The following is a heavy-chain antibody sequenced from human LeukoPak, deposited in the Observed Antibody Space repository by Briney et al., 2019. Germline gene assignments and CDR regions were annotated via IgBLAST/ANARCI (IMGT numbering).Heavy chain of an antibody. D-gene: IGHD3-3*01. V-gene: IGHV4-39*01. J-gene: IGHJ4*02. Sequence: PETPSLTCSVSGGSISSRSHYWGWIRQSPGKGLEWIGTIYYSGTTFYNPSLQSRVPISVDTSRNQFSLRLNSVTAADTAVYYCARRNDYDFWSGNQYYFDYWGQGTLVTVSS. CDR2: IYYSGTT. CDR3: ARRNDYDFWSGNQYYFDY. CDR1: GGSISSRSHY.